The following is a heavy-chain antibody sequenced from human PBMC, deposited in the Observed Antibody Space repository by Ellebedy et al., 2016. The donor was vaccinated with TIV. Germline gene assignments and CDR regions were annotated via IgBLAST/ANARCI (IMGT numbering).Heavy chain of an antibody. CDR3: ARVAYYDFWSGYSDYFDY. D-gene: IGHD3-3*01. CDR1: GYTFTSYY. J-gene: IGHJ4*02. Sequence: ASVKVSCKASGYTFTSYYMHWVRQAPGQGLEWMGWISAYNGNTNYAQKLQGRVTMTTDTSTSTAYMELRSLRSDDTAVYYCARVAYYDFWSGYSDYFDYWGQGTLVTVSS. V-gene: IGHV1-18*04. CDR2: ISAYNGNT.